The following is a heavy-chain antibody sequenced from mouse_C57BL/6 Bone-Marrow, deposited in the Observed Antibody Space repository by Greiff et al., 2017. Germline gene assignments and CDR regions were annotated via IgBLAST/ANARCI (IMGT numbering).Heavy chain of an antibody. CDR3: TSLFITTVVFDY. CDR1: GFNIKDDY. Sequence: VQLQQSGAELVRPGASVKLSCTASGFNIKDDYMHWVKQRPEQGLEWIGGIDPENGDTEYASKFQGKATITADTSSNTAYLQLSSLTSEDTAVYYCTSLFITTVVFDYWGQGTTLTVSS. V-gene: IGHV14-4*01. CDR2: IDPENGDT. D-gene: IGHD1-1*01. J-gene: IGHJ2*01.